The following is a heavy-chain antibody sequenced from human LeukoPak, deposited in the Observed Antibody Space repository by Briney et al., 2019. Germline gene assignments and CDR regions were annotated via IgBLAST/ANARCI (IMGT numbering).Heavy chain of an antibody. CDR2: IKGDGSQI. CDR1: GFTFSSYW. D-gene: IGHD1-26*01. CDR3: AREGPPYSADY. V-gene: IGHV3-7*01. Sequence: GGTLRLSCAASGFTFSSYWMRWVRRTPAKGLEWVGNIKGDGSQINYLDSVKGRFTISRDNARNSLSLQMNSLTADDTGVYYCAREGPPYSADYWGQGTLVTVSS. J-gene: IGHJ4*02.